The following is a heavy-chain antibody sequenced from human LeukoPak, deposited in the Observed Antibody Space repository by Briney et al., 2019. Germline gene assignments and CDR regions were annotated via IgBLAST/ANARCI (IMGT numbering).Heavy chain of an antibody. CDR3: VERYFDPEISY. Sequence: GGSLRLSCAASGFTFSSYWMSWVRQAPGKGLEWVSSISSSSSYIYYADSVKGRFTISRDNPKNTLYLQMNSLRAEDTAVYYCVERYFDPEISYWGQGTLVTVSS. CDR2: ISSSSSYI. J-gene: IGHJ4*02. CDR1: GFTFSSYW. D-gene: IGHD3-9*01. V-gene: IGHV3-21*04.